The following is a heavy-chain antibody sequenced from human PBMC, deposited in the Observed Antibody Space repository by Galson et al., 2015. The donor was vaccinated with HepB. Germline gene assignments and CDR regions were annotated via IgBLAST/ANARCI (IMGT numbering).Heavy chain of an antibody. V-gene: IGHV3-30*04. CDR2: ISYDGNDK. CDR3: ATLASYFDY. Sequence: SLRLSCAASGFTFSSYPMHWVRQAPGKGLEWLAVISYDGNDKYYADSVKGRFTISRDNSKNTLYLQMNSLRAEDTAVYYCATLASYFDYWGQGTLVTVSS. J-gene: IGHJ4*02. D-gene: IGHD5-12*01. CDR1: GFTFSSYP.